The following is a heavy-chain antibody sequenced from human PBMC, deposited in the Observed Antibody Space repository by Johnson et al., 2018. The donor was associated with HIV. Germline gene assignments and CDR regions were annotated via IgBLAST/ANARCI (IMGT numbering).Heavy chain of an antibody. J-gene: IGHJ3*02. D-gene: IGHD4-23*01. Sequence: QVQLVESGGGVVQPGGSLRLYCAASGFTFSSYGMHWVRQAPGKGLAWVAFIRYDGTNKNYADSMKGRFTISRDNSKNTLFLQMNSLRVEDTAVYYCAKVGATVVTPRGEAFDIWGQGAMVTVSS. CDR1: GFTFSSYG. V-gene: IGHV3-30*02. CDR3: AKVGATVVTPRGEAFDI. CDR2: IRYDGTNK.